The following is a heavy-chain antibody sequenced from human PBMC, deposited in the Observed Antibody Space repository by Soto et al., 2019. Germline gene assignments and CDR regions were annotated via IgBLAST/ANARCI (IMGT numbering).Heavy chain of an antibody. CDR2: IYYSGST. CDR1: GGSISSYY. V-gene: IGHV4-59*01. D-gene: IGHD5-12*01. J-gene: IGHJ4*02. Sequence: PSETLSLTCTVSGGSISSYYWGWIRQPPGKGLEWIGYIYYSGSTNYNPSLKSRVTISVDTSKNQFSLKLSSVTAADTAVYYCARNRVRYGGYVRYFDYWGQGTLVTVSS. CDR3: ARNRVRYGGYVRYFDY.